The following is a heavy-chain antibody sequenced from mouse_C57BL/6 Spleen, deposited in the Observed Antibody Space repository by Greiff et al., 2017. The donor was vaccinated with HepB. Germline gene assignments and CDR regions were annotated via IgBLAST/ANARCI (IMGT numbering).Heavy chain of an antibody. V-gene: IGHV1-55*01. D-gene: IGHD1-1*01. CDR3: ARAYYGSSYDY. J-gene: IGHJ2*01. Sequence: QVQLQQPGAELVKPGASVKMSCKASGYTFTSYWITWVKQRPGQGLEWIGDIYPGSGSTNYNEKFKSKATLTVDTSSSSAYMQLSSLTSEDSAVYYCARAYYGSSYDYWGQGTTLTVSS. CDR1: GYTFTSYW. CDR2: IYPGSGST.